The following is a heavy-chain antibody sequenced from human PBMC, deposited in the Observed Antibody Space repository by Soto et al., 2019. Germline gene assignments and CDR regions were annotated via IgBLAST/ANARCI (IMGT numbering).Heavy chain of an antibody. Sequence: EVQLVESGGGLVQPGGSLRLSCAASGFTFSSYWMHWVRQAPGKGLVWVSRINSDGSSTSYADSVKGRFTISRDNAKNTLYVQMNSLRAEDTAVYYCATLDGDYLYYYYLDVWGKGTTVTVSS. CDR1: GFTFSSYW. CDR2: INSDGSST. V-gene: IGHV3-74*01. CDR3: ATLDGDYLYYYYLDV. D-gene: IGHD4-17*01. J-gene: IGHJ6*03.